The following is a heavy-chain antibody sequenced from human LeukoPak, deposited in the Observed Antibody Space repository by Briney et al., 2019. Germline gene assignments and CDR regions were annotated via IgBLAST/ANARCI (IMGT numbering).Heavy chain of an antibody. Sequence: GGSLRLSCAASGFTFSIYEMNWVRQAPGKGLEWVSSSSGSTIYYADSVKGRFTISRDNAKNSLYLQMNSLRAEDTAIYYCAREDSSGLDYWGQGTLVTVSS. CDR1: GFTFSIYE. V-gene: IGHV3-48*03. D-gene: IGHD6-19*01. CDR2: SSSGSTI. CDR3: AREDSSGLDY. J-gene: IGHJ4*02.